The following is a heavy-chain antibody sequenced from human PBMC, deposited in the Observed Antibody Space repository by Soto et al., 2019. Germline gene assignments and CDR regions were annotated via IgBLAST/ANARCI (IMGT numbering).Heavy chain of an antibody. V-gene: IGHV4-30-4*01. CDR2: IYYSGST. J-gene: IGHJ4*02. D-gene: IGHD2-21*02. Sequence: TLSLTCTVSGGSISSGDYYWSWIRQPPGKGLEWIGYIYYSGSTYYNPSLKSRVTISVDTSKNQFSLKLSSVTAADTAVYYCARVSGVPYCCGDCYYYFDYWGQGTLVTVSS. CDR1: GGSISSGDYY. CDR3: ARVSGVPYCCGDCYYYFDY.